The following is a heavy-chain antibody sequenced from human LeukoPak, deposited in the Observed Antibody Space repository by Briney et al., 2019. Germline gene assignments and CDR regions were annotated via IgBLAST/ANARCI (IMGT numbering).Heavy chain of an antibody. CDR3: AKVIRGGYGMDV. CDR2: ISYSSSLT. V-gene: IGHV3-48*02. Sequence: GGSLRLSCAASGFTVTSNHMNWVRQAPGKGLEWVSYISYSSSLTDYADSVKGRFTISRDNAKNSLSLQLNSLRDEDTAVYFCAKVIRGGYGMDVWGQGTTVTVSS. J-gene: IGHJ6*02. D-gene: IGHD3-10*01. CDR1: GFTVTSNH.